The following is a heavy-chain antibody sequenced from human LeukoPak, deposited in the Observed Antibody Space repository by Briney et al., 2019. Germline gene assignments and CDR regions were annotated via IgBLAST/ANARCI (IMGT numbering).Heavy chain of an antibody. CDR2: IKPSDGTT. Sequence: ASVKVSCKASGYTFTTYYIHWVRQAPGQGPEWMGLIKPSDGTTIYAHNFQGRVTMTRDTSTSTVSMELSSLRSEDTAVYYCGRGDSNYYYGMDVWGQGTTVTVS. D-gene: IGHD2-21*02. J-gene: IGHJ6*02. CDR1: GYTFTTYY. CDR3: GRGDSNYYYGMDV. V-gene: IGHV1-46*01.